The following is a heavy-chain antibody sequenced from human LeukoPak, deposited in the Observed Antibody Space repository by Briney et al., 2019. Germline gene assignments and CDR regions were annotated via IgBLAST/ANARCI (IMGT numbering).Heavy chain of an antibody. D-gene: IGHD6-13*01. J-gene: IGHJ4*02. V-gene: IGHV1-2*02. CDR2: INHNSGGT. CDR3: ARAKVWGFSSTCYGY. Sequence: VAALKLSCKASGYTFTSYCMHWVRHAPGQGLEWVGFINHNSGGTNYSDNFQVRFAMSRDTSINTAYMQMSRLRADDTAVYYCARAKVWGFSSTCYGYWGQGTLVTVSS. CDR1: GYTFTSYC.